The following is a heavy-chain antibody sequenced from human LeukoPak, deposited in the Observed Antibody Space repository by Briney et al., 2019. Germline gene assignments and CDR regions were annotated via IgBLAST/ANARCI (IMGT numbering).Heavy chain of an antibody. D-gene: IGHD3-22*01. V-gene: IGHV1-2*02. CDR2: MNPNSGGT. CDR1: GYTFTSYD. Sequence: ASVKVSCKASGYTFTSYDINWVRQATGQGLEWMGWMNPNSGGTNYAQKFQGRVTMTRDTSISTAYMELSRLRSDDTAVYYCAVDVGDTMIVARAYYFDYWGQGTLVTVSS. J-gene: IGHJ4*02. CDR3: AVDVGDTMIVARAYYFDY.